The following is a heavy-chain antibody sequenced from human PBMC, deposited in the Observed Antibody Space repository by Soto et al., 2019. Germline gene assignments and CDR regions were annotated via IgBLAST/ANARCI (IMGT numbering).Heavy chain of an antibody. V-gene: IGHV3-7*04. Sequence: GSLRLSCGASGITFSRCLMSWVRQAPGKGLEWVASISQDGTDTDYVDSVKGRFTISRDNAKNSLYLQMDSLRDEDTAVYFCARAIAVGSTSLDYWGLGTRVTVSS. J-gene: IGHJ4*02. CDR1: GITFSRCL. CDR3: ARAIAVGSTSLDY. D-gene: IGHD6-19*01. CDR2: ISQDGTDT.